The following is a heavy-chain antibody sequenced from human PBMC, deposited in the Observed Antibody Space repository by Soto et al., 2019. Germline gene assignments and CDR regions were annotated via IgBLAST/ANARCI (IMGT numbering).Heavy chain of an antibody. Sequence: SETLSLTCTVSGASISSGDYYYSWIRQSPGKGLEWLGYASSLGISYYNPSLESRLNISGDTSKNQFFLKLTSVTAADTAVYYCATYSGDTGWQFDFWGQGTLVTVSS. CDR3: ATYSGDTGWQFDF. V-gene: IGHV4-30-4*01. J-gene: IGHJ4*02. CDR2: ASSLGIS. D-gene: IGHD2-21*02. CDR1: GASISSGDYY.